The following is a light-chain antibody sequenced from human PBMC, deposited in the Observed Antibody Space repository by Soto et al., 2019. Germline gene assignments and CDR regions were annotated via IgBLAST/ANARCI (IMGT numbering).Light chain of an antibody. Sequence: QSVLNQPPSASGAAGQRVTISCSGSSSNIGSNYVYWYQQLPGTAPKLLIYRNNQRPSGVPDRFSGSKSGTSASLAISGLRSEDEADYYCAAWDDSLSAVVFGGGTQLTVL. V-gene: IGLV1-47*01. J-gene: IGLJ2*01. CDR1: SSNIGSNY. CDR3: AAWDDSLSAVV. CDR2: RNN.